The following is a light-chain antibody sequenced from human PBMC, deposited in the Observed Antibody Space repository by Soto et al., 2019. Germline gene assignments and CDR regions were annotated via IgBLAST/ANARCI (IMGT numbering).Light chain of an antibody. Sequence: EIVLTQSPGTLSLSPGERATLSCRASQSVRSSYLAWYQRKLGQAPRLLIYGASVRATGIPDRFSGSGSGTDFTLTISRLEPEDFAVYYCQQYGSSPRTFGQGTKV. CDR3: QQYGSSPRT. J-gene: IGKJ1*01. V-gene: IGKV3-20*01. CDR1: QSVRSSY. CDR2: GAS.